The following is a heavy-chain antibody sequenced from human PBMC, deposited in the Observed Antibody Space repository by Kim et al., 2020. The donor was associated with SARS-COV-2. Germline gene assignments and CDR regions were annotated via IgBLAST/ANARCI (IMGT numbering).Heavy chain of an antibody. CDR3: ARVGYDYVWGSYRDYYYSYARDV. CDR2: ISSSSSYT. V-gene: IGHV3-11*03. CDR1: GFTFSDYY. J-gene: IGHJ6*02. D-gene: IGHD3-16*02. Sequence: GGSLRLSCAASGFTFSDYYMSWIRQAPGKGLEWVSYISSSSSYTNYADSVKGRFTIYRENDKNSLYLQMNSLRAEDTAVYYCARVGYDYVWGSYRDYYYSYARDVWGQGPTVTVPS.